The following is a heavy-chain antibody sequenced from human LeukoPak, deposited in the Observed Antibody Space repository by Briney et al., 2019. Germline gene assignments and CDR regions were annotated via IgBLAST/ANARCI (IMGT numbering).Heavy chain of an antibody. CDR1: GFTYSSHS. CDR3: AKGSGYSYGPFDY. V-gene: IGHV3-23*01. CDR2: IGGGGRT. J-gene: IGHJ4*02. Sequence: GGSLRLSCAASGFTYSSHSMTWVRQAPGKGLEWVSVIGGGGRTFYADSVKGRFTISRDNSKNTLYLQMNSLRAEDTAVYYCAKGSGYSYGPFDYWGQGTLVTVSS. D-gene: IGHD5-18*01.